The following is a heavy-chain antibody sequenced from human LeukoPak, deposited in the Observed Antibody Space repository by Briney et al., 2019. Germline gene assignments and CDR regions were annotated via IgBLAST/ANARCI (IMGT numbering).Heavy chain of an antibody. CDR1: GFTFSTYW. D-gene: IGHD5-12*01. J-gene: IGHJ4*02. V-gene: IGHV3-7*01. CDR3: ARDPTQWLRYGHFDY. CDR2: IKQDGSEK. Sequence: PGGSLRLSCAASGFTFSTYWMSWVRQAPGKGLEWVANIKQDGSEKYYVDSVKGRFTISRDNAKNSLYLQMNSLRAEDTAVYYCARDPTQWLRYGHFDYWGQGTLVTVSS.